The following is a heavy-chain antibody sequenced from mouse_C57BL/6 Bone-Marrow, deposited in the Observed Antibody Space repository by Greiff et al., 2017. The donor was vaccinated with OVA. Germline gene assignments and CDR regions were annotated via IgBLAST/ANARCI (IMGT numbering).Heavy chain of an antibody. D-gene: IGHD2-4*01. CDR1: GYTFTSYW. Sequence: VQLQQPGAELVMPGASVKLSCKASGYTFTSYWMHWVKQRPGQGLEWIGEIDPSDSYTNYNQKFKGKSTLTVDKSSSTAYMQLSSLTSEDSVVYYCARDDYGGGPYSYFDVWGTGTTVTVSS. CDR2: IDPSDSYT. J-gene: IGHJ1*03. CDR3: ARDDYGGGPYSYFDV. V-gene: IGHV1-69*01.